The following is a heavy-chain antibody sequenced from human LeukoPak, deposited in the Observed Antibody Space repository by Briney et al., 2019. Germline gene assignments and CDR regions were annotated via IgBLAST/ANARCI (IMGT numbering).Heavy chain of an antibody. D-gene: IGHD1-7*01. CDR1: GHTFTGYY. Sequence: GASVKVSCKASGHTFTGYYMHWVRQAPGQGLEWMGWINPNSGGTNYVQKFQGRVTMTSDTSISTAYMELSSLRSDDTAVYYCAREYRTIDYYGMDVWGQGTTVTVSS. CDR3: AREYRTIDYYGMDV. J-gene: IGHJ6*02. CDR2: INPNSGGT. V-gene: IGHV1-2*02.